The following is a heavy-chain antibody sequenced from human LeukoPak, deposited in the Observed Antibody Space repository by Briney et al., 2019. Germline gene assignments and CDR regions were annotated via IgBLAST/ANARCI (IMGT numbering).Heavy chain of an antibody. J-gene: IGHJ4*02. CDR3: ARDGVFHDSDGYSFDY. D-gene: IGHD3-22*01. CDR2: IYHRGTT. V-gene: IGHV4-38-2*02. Sequence: PSETLSLTCAGSNFSITTGCFCGWIRHPPKKRLEEIASIYHRGTTYYNPSLRNRVTLFVDTSKNQVSLKLTSLAAADTAVYYCARDGVFHDSDGYSFDYWGQGTLVTVSS. CDR1: NFSITTGCF.